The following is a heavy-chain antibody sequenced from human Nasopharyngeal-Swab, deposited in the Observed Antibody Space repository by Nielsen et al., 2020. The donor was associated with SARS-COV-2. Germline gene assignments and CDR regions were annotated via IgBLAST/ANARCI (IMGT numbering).Heavy chain of an antibody. J-gene: IGHJ4*02. CDR2: IWYDGTNK. Sequence: GESLKISCKASGFSVTSHGMHWVRQAPGKGLEWVAVIWYDGTNKFYADSVKGRFTISRDNSKNTLYLQMNSLRAEDTAMYYCHLSSGYDGYINYWGQGTLVTVPS. CDR3: HLSSGYDGYINY. V-gene: IGHV3-33*01. D-gene: IGHD3-22*01. CDR1: GFSVTSHG.